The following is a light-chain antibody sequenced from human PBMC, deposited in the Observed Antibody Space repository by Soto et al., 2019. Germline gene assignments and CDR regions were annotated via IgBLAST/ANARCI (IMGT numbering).Light chain of an antibody. CDR3: SSYTSSSTLVV. J-gene: IGLJ1*01. CDR1: SSDVGGYNY. V-gene: IGLV2-14*01. Sequence: QSALTQPASVSGSPGQSITISCTGTSSDVGGYNYVSWYQQHPGKAPKLMIYDVSNRPSVVSNRFSGSKSGTTASLTISGLQAEDEADYYCSSYTSSSTLVVFGTGNKLTVL. CDR2: DVS.